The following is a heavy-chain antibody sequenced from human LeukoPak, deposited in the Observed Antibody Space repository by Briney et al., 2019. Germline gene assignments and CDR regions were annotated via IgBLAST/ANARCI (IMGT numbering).Heavy chain of an antibody. D-gene: IGHD2-15*01. J-gene: IGHJ4*02. CDR1: GGTFSSYA. CDR2: IIPIFGTA. V-gene: IGHV1-69*05. Sequence: ASVKVSCKASGGTFSSYAISWVRQAPGQGLEWMGGIIPIFGTANYAQKFQGRVTMTRDMSTSTVYMELSSLRSEDTAVYYCARCSGGSCYGGFDYWGQGTLVTVSS. CDR3: ARCSGGSCYGGFDY.